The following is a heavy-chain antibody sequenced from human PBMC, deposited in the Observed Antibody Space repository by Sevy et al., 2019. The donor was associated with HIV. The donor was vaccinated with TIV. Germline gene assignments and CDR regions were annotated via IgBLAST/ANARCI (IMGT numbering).Heavy chain of an antibody. Sequence: GGSLRLSCAVSGFTFRSYAMSWVRQAPGKGLEWVSSISGPGAMTYYAESVKGRFTISRDNSKNTLYLQMNSLRAEDTAVYYCAKAIPNYSNSLPGYYFDYWGQGTLVTVSS. V-gene: IGHV3-23*01. CDR3: AKAIPNYSNSLPGYYFDY. D-gene: IGHD4-4*01. CDR1: GFTFRSYA. J-gene: IGHJ4*02. CDR2: ISGPGAMT.